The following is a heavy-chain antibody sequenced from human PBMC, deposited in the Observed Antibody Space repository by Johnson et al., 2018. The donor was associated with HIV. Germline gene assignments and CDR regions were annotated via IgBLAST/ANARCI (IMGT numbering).Heavy chain of an antibody. V-gene: IGHV3-30*04. CDR2: ISYDGSNK. Sequence: QVQLVESGGGVVQPGRSLRLSCAASGFTFSSYAMHWVRQAPGKGLEWVAVISYDGSNKYYADSVKGRFTISRDNSKNTLYLQMNSLRAEDTAVYYCARDVTAGNDAFDIWGQGTMVTVSS. J-gene: IGHJ3*02. CDR3: ARDVTAGNDAFDI. CDR1: GFTFSSYA. D-gene: IGHD1-1*01.